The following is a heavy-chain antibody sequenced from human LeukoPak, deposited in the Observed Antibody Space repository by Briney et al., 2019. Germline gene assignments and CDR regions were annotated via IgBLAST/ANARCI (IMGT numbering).Heavy chain of an antibody. V-gene: IGHV4-61*02. D-gene: IGHD2-2*01. J-gene: IGHJ6*03. CDR1: GGSISSGSYY. CDR3: ARTIVVVPAARYYYYYYMDV. CDR2: IYTSGST. Sequence: SQTLSLTCTVSGGSISSGSYYWSWIRQPAGKGLEWIGRIYTSGSTNYNPPLKSRVTISVDTSKNQLSLKLSSVTAADTAVYYCARTIVVVPAARYYYYYYMDVWGKGTTVTVSS.